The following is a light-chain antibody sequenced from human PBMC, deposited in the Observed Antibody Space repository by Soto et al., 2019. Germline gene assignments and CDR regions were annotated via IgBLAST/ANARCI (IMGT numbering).Light chain of an antibody. J-gene: IGKJ2*01. V-gene: IGKV3-15*01. CDR1: QSVNSN. CDR3: QQYNDSPLYT. Sequence: EIVMTQSPTIVSVSPGERATLSCRASQSVNSNLAWYQQKPGQAPRLLISGASTRAPGIAARFSGSGSGTNFTLSISGLQSADFAVYYCQQYNDSPLYTFGHGTKLEIK. CDR2: GAS.